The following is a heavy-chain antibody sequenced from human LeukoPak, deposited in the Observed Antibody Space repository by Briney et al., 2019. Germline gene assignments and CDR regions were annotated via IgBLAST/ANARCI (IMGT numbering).Heavy chain of an antibody. CDR3: AGPPQAGPFDY. CDR1: GFIFRDYW. J-gene: IGHJ4*02. D-gene: IGHD6-19*01. Sequence: GGSLRLSCAGSGFIFRDYWLTWVRRAPGKGLEWVANINPDGSDKNYVYSLKGRFTIFRDNAKNLLFLQMNSLRVEDTAVYYCAGPPQAGPFDYWGQGTLVTVSS. V-gene: IGHV3-7*01. CDR2: INPDGSDK.